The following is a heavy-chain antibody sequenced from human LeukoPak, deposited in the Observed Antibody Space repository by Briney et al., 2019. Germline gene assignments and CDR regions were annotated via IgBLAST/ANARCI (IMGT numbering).Heavy chain of an antibody. J-gene: IGHJ4*02. Sequence: PGGSLRLSCAASGFTFDEYAMHWVRQAPGKGLEWVSGISWNSGSIGYADSVKGRFTISRDNAKNSLYLQMNSLRAEDTALYYCAKDISEALTGAAIDYWGQGTLVTVSS. CDR2: ISWNSGSI. CDR3: AKDISEALTGAAIDY. D-gene: IGHD3-10*01. CDR1: GFTFDEYA. V-gene: IGHV3-9*01.